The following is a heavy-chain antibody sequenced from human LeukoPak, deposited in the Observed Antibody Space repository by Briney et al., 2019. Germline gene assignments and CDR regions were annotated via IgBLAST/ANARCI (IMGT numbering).Heavy chain of an antibody. CDR2: INPSGGST. CDR3: ARVRRPGRRVSAFDI. V-gene: IGHV1-46*01. Sequence: ASVKVSCKASGYTFTSYYMHWVRQAPGQGLEWMGIINPSGGSTSYAQKFQGRVTMTRDTSTSTVCMELSSLRSEDTAVYYCARVRRPGRRVSAFDIWGQGTMVTVSS. J-gene: IGHJ3*02. CDR1: GYTFTSYY. D-gene: IGHD6-6*01.